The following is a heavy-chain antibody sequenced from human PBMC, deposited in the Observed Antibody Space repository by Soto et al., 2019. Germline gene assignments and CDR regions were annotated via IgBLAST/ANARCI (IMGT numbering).Heavy chain of an antibody. CDR3: AREAIIVIAAPEYYFDY. CDR1: GFDVSNTD. D-gene: IGHD3-22*01. Sequence: EVQLVESGGDLVQREGSLRLSCAASGFDVSNTDMSWVRQAPGKGLEWVSVIYSGGYTNYADSVKGRFIVSRDSPKNTLYLQMDSLTAEDTAVYYCAREAIIVIAAPEYYFDYWGQGTLVTVSS. CDR2: IYSGGYT. V-gene: IGHV3-66*01. J-gene: IGHJ4*02.